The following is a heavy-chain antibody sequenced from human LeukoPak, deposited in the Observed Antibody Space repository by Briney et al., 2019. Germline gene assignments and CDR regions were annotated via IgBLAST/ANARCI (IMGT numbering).Heavy chain of an antibody. Sequence: GGSLRLSCAASGFTFSSYGMHWVRQAPGKGLEWVAFIRYDGSNKYYADSVKGRFTISRDNSKNTLYLQMNSLRAEDTAVYYCAKAEYSSSWYWTYWGQGTLVTVSS. CDR1: GFTFSSYG. J-gene: IGHJ4*02. V-gene: IGHV3-30*02. CDR3: AKAEYSSSWYWTY. CDR2: IRYDGSNK. D-gene: IGHD6-13*01.